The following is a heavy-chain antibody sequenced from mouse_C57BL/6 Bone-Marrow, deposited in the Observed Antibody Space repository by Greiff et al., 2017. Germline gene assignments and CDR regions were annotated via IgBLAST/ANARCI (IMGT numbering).Heavy chain of an antibody. CDR1: GFTFSSYA. V-gene: IGHV5-4*03. Sequence: EVQLVESGGGLVKPGGSLKLSCAASGFTFSSYAMSWVRQTPDKRLEWVATISDGGSYTYYPDNVKGRFTISRDNAKNNLYLQMSHLKSEDTAMYYWAGRQNFDYWGQGTTRTVSS. CDR3: AGRQNFDY. CDR2: ISDGGSYT. J-gene: IGHJ2*01.